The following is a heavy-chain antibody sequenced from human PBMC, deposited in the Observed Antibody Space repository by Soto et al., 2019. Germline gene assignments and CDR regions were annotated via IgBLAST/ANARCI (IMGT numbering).Heavy chain of an antibody. CDR2: VYYRGRS. CDR1: GGSVSNSKYY. D-gene: IGHD2-8*01. V-gene: IGHV4-39*01. CDR3: VSQRTSVLTQAYFDY. J-gene: IGHJ4*02. Sequence: SETMSLTCTVSGGSVSNSKYYWGWIRQSPGKGLEWIGSVYYRGRSYSKSSVKSRVTISVDTSKNQFSLNLNSVTASDTAVYYCVSQRTSVLTQAYFDYWGPGALVTVSS.